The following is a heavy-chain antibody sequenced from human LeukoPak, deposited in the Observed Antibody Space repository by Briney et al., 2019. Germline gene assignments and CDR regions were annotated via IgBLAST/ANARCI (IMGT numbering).Heavy chain of an antibody. Sequence: ASVKVSCKASGYTFTDYNLHWVRQPPGPGLEWVGWISPNSGGTNYAQKFQGRVTMTRDTSNTTAYMEPSRLRSDDTAMYYCTVWFGELTHWGQGTLVTVSS. CDR1: GYTFTDYN. V-gene: IGHV1-2*02. CDR2: ISPNSGGT. J-gene: IGHJ4*02. CDR3: TVWFGELTH. D-gene: IGHD3-10*01.